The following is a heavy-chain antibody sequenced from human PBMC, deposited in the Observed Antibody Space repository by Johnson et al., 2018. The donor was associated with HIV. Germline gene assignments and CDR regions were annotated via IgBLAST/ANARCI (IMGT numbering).Heavy chain of an antibody. CDR2: INGNGGST. D-gene: IGHD6-13*01. CDR3: ARDWAAVGRVGGMDAFDI. V-gene: IGHV3-20*04. J-gene: IGHJ3*02. CDR1: GFTFDDYG. Sequence: EVQLVESGGGVVRPGGSLRLSCAASGFTFDDYGMSWVRQAPGKGLEWVSGINGNGGSTGYADSVKGRFTISSDNAKNSLYLQMNSLRAEDTALYYCARDWAAVGRVGGMDAFDIWGQGTMVTVSS.